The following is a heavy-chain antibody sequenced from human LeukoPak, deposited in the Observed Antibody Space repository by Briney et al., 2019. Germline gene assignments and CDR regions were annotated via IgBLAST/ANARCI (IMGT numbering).Heavy chain of an antibody. CDR3: ARDRGYSYVQDAFDI. D-gene: IGHD5-18*01. CDR2: IIPIFGTA. J-gene: IGHJ3*02. V-gene: IGHV1-69*05. CDR1: GGAFSSYA. Sequence: SVKVSCKASGGAFSSYAISWVRQAPGQGLEWMGRIIPIFGTANYAQKFQGRVTITTDESTSTAYMELSSLRSEDTAVYYCARDRGYSYVQDAFDIWGQGTMVTVSS.